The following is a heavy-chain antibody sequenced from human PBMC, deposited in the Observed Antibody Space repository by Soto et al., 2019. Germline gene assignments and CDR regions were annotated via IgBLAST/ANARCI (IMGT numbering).Heavy chain of an antibody. J-gene: IGHJ4*02. CDR2: VNPHSGDT. D-gene: IGHD1-20*01. V-gene: IGHV1-2*02. CDR1: GYTFSDYF. Sequence: GASVKVSCKTSGYTFSDYFIHWVRQAPGQGLEWKGWVNPHSGDTNYAQKFRGRVTLTRDTTIAAAYMELTRLRSDDTAVYYCARPSRRYNWHPVYFDYWGQGTLVTVSS. CDR3: ARPSRRYNWHPVYFDY.